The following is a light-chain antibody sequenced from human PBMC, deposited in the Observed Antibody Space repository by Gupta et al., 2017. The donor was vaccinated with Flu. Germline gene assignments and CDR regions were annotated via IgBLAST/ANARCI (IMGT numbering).Light chain of an antibody. J-gene: IGKJ4*01. CDR2: AAS. CDR3: QQRSNWPPALT. V-gene: IGKV3-11*01. Sequence: EIVLTQSPATLSLSPGERATLSCRASQSVSSYLAWYQQKPGQAPRLLIYAASNRATGIPARFSGSGSGTDLTLTISSLEPEDFTVYYCQQRSNWPPALTFGGGTKVEIK. CDR1: QSVSSY.